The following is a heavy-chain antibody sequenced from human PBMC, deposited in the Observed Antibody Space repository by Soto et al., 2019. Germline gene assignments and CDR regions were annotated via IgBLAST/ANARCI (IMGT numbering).Heavy chain of an antibody. Sequence: SETLSLTCAVYGGSFSGYYWSWIRQPPGKGLEWIGEINHSGSTNYNPSLKSRVTISVDTSKNQFSLKLSSVTAADTAVYYCARGKGSDYNSYYYYYYMDVWGKGTTVTVSS. J-gene: IGHJ6*03. CDR1: GGSFSGYY. V-gene: IGHV4-34*01. CDR2: INHSGST. D-gene: IGHD2-21*02. CDR3: ARGKGSDYNSYYYYYYMDV.